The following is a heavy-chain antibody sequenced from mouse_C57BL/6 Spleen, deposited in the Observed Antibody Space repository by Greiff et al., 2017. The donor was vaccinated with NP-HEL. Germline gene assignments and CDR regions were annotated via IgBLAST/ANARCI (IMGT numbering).Heavy chain of an antibody. Sequence: VQLQQPGAELVMPGASVKLSCKASGYTFTSYWMHWVKQRPGQGLEWIGEIDPSDSYTNYNQKFKGKSTLTVDKSSSTAYMQLSSLTSEDSAVYYCARYTTVVATDYYAMDYWGQGTSVTVSS. CDR1: GYTFTSYW. V-gene: IGHV1-69*01. CDR2: IDPSDSYT. D-gene: IGHD1-1*01. J-gene: IGHJ4*01. CDR3: ARYTTVVATDYYAMDY.